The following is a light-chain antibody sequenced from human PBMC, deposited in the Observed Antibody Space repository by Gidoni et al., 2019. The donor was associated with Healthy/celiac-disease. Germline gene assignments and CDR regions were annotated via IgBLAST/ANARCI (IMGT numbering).Light chain of an antibody. V-gene: IGKV3-20*01. CDR2: GAS. J-gene: IGKJ5*01. CDR3: QQYGSSPPWIT. Sequence: IVLTQSPGTLSLSPGERATLSCRASQSVSSSYLAWYQQKPGQAPRLLIYGASSRATGIPDRFSGSGSGTDFTLTISRLEPEDFAVYYCQQYGSSPPWITFGQXTRLEIK. CDR1: QSVSSSY.